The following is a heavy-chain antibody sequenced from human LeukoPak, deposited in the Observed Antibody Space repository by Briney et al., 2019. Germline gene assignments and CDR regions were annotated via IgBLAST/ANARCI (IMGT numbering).Heavy chain of an antibody. D-gene: IGHD2-15*01. CDR1: GFIFSRYG. Sequence: GGSLRLSCTASGFIFSRYGMHWVRQAPGKGQEWVALIRFDGSNRYYADSVKGRFSISRDNGKNTLYLQMHSLRAEDTSVYYCARDLGSHFDFWGQGTLVTVSS. J-gene: IGHJ4*02. V-gene: IGHV3-30*02. CDR3: ARDLGSHFDF. CDR2: IRFDGSNR.